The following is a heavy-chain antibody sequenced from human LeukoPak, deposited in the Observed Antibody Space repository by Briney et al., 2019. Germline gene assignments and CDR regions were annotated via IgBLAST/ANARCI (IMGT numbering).Heavy chain of an antibody. J-gene: IGHJ6*03. V-gene: IGHV4-39*01. CDR3: ARIHWARGGVCYSLYYYYYYMDV. Sequence: SETLSLTCTVSGGSISSSSYYWGWIRQPPGKGLEWIGSIYYSGSTYYNPSLKSRVTISVDTSKNQFSLKLSSVTAADTAVYYCARIHWARGGVCYSLYYYYYYMDVWGKGTTVTVSS. CDR1: GGSISSSSYY. D-gene: IGHD2-21*02. CDR2: IYYSGST.